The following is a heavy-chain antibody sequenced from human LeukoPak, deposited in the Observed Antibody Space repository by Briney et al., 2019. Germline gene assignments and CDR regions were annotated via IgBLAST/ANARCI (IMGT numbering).Heavy chain of an antibody. D-gene: IGHD6-13*01. Sequence: SVKVSCKASGGTFSSYAISWVRQAPGQGLEWMGRIIPILGIDKYPQKVQGRVQIYAEKTTRPASMGLRRLRSEGTGVFLCAGGGVRSSSSYWGQGTLVTVSS. V-gene: IGHV1-69*04. CDR1: GGTFSSYA. CDR3: AGGGVRSSSSY. CDR2: IIPILGID. J-gene: IGHJ4*02.